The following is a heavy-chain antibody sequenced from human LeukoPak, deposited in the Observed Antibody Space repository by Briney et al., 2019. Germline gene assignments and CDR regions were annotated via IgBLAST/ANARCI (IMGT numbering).Heavy chain of an antibody. CDR2: ISAYNDNT. CDR3: ARGLGSGSYYAY. D-gene: IGHD3-10*02. V-gene: IGHV1-18*01. Sequence: ASVKVSCKASGYIFTNYGISWVRQAPGQGLEWMGWISAYNDNTNYAQKVQGRLTMTADTSTSTDYMELKSLRSDDTAVYYCARGLGSGSYYAYWGQGTLVTVSS. J-gene: IGHJ4*02. CDR1: GYIFTNYG.